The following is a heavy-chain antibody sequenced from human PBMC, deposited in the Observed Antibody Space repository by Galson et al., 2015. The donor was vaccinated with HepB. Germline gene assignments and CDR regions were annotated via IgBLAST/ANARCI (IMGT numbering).Heavy chain of an antibody. CDR3: ARAVGITIFGVVTDSLDYFDY. Sequence: TLSLTCTVSGGSISSGSYYWSWIRQPAGKGLEWIGRIYTSGSTNYNPSLKSRVTMSVDTSKNQFSLKLSSVTAADTAVYYCARAVGITIFGVVTDSLDYFDYWGQGTLVTVSS. V-gene: IGHV4-61*02. CDR1: GGSISSGSYY. J-gene: IGHJ4*02. D-gene: IGHD3-3*01. CDR2: IYTSGST.